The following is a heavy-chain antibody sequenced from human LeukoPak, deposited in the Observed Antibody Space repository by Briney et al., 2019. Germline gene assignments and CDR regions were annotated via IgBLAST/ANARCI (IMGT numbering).Heavy chain of an antibody. CDR2: VYTSGST. D-gene: IGHD3-16*02. V-gene: IGHV4-4*07. Sequence: SETLSLTCTVSDDSITMYYWTWIRQPAGKGLEWIGRVYTSGSTSYNPSLKSRVTISVDTSKNQFSLKLNSVTAADTAVYYCAREGPRREFGKLIVGFRGWLDPWGQGTLVTVSS. J-gene: IGHJ5*02. CDR1: DDSITMYY. CDR3: AREGPRREFGKLIVGFRGWLDP.